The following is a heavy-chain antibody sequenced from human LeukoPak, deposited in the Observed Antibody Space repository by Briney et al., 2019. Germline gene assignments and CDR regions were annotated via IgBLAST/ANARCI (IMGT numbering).Heavy chain of an antibody. J-gene: IGHJ4*02. CDR1: GFTFSSYW. Sequence: GGSLRLSCAASGFTFSSYWMSWVRQAPGKGLEWVANIKQDGSEKYYVDSVKGRFTISRDNAKNSLYLQMNSLRAEDTALYYCAREGAGIMIRGVILDYWGQGTLVTVSS. D-gene: IGHD3-10*01. CDR3: AREGAGIMIRGVILDY. CDR2: IKQDGSEK. V-gene: IGHV3-7*01.